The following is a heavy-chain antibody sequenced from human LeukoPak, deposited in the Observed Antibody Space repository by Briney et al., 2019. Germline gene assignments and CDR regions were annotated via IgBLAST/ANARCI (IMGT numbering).Heavy chain of an antibody. Sequence: GGSLRLSCAASGFTFSSYSMAWVRQAPGKGLEWVSYISIRSSTIYYADSVKGRFTISRDNAKNSLYVQMNSLRAEDTAVYYCAKDMILGGSGSYSALDYWGQGTLVTVSS. J-gene: IGHJ4*02. CDR3: AKDMILGGSGSYSALDY. V-gene: IGHV3-48*01. CDR2: ISIRSSTI. CDR1: GFTFSSYS. D-gene: IGHD1-26*01.